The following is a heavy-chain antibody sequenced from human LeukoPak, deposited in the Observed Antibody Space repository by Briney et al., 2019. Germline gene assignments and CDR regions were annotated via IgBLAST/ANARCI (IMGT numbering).Heavy chain of an antibody. Sequence: PGGSLRLSCAASGFTFSSYGMHWVRQTPGKGLEWVSSISSSSSYIYYADSVKGRFTISRDNAKNSLYLQMNSLRAEDTAVYYCARDRESVVVPAAMYAFDIWGQGTMVTVSS. CDR2: ISSSSSYI. J-gene: IGHJ3*02. CDR3: ARDRESVVVPAAMYAFDI. D-gene: IGHD2-2*01. V-gene: IGHV3-21*01. CDR1: GFTFSSYG.